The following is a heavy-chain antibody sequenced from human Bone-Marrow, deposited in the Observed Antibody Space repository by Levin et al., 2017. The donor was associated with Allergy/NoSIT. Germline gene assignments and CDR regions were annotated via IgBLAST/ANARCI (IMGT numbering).Heavy chain of an antibody. D-gene: IGHD2/OR15-2a*01. Sequence: HSGGSLRLSCAASGFTFSNHAMAWVRQAPGKGLEWVSSITTDSSSTYYADSVKGRFSIFRDNSKNTLYLQMNSLRVDDTAKYYCAKPHNRGLYDAFDIWGQGTMVTVSS. CDR2: ITTDSSST. CDR1: GFTFSNHA. CDR3: AKPHNRGLYDAFDI. V-gene: IGHV3-23*01. J-gene: IGHJ3*02.